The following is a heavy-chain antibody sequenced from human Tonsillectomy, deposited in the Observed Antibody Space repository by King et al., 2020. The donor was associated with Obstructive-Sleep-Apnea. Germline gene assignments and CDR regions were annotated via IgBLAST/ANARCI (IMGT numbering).Heavy chain of an antibody. J-gene: IGHJ4*02. Sequence: VQLVESGGGLVQPGDSLRLSCTASGFTLSTYPMNWVRQAPGKGLEWLSYISSSSDKIYYADSVKGRFTISRDNAKNSLYLQMNSRRAEDTAVYYCAKDDRSGWYSDYWGQGTLVTVSS. CDR2: ISSSSDKI. CDR1: GFTLSTYP. D-gene: IGHD6-19*01. V-gene: IGHV3-48*04. CDR3: AKDDRSGWYSDY.